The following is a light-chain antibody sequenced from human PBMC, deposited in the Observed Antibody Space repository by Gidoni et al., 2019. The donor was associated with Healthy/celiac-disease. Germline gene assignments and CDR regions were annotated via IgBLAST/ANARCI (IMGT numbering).Light chain of an antibody. Sequence: EIVLPQSQGTLSLSPGERATLSCRASQSVSSSYLAWYQQKPGQAPRLLIYGASSRATGIPDRFSGSGSGTDFTLTISRLEPEDFAVYYCQQYGSSSWTFGQGTKVEIK. CDR2: GAS. V-gene: IGKV3-20*01. CDR3: QQYGSSSWT. J-gene: IGKJ1*01. CDR1: QSVSSSY.